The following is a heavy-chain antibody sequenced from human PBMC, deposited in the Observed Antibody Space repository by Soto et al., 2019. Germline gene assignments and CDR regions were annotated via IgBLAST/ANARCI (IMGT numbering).Heavy chain of an antibody. J-gene: IGHJ4*02. V-gene: IGHV1-46*01. Sequence: QVQLVQSGAEVKKPGASTKVSCKASGYIFTNYYIHWVRQAPGQGLVWLGIVNPSAGNTNYAPKCQGRVTVTRDTSTSTVYLEMSSLRSEDTAVYYCAIDPQRGELPLVFDYWGQGTLVTVSS. CDR3: AIDPQRGELPLVFDY. D-gene: IGHD1-26*01. CDR1: GYIFTNYY. CDR2: VNPSAGNT.